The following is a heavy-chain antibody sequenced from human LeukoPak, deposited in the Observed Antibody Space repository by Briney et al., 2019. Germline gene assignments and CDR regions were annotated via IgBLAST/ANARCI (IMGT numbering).Heavy chain of an antibody. J-gene: IGHJ4*02. CDR1: GGSISSYY. D-gene: IGHD3-22*01. CDR3: ARGGMIVVQ. V-gene: IGHV4-59*01. Sequence: KPSETLSLTCTVSGGSISSYYWSWIRQPPGKGLGWIGYIYYSGSTNYNPSLKSRVTISVGTSKNQFSLKLSSVTAADTAVYYCARGGMIVVQWGQGTLVTVSS. CDR2: IYYSGST.